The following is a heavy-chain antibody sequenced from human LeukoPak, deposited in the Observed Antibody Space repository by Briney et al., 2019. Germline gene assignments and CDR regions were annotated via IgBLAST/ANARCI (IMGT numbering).Heavy chain of an antibody. Sequence: GGSLRLSCAASGFTFRSYWMSWVRQAPGKGLEWVANIKQDGSEKYYVDSVKGRFTISRDNAKNSLYLQMNSLRAEDTGVYYCARGIRHTAIVYIDVFDIWGQGTMVTVSS. V-gene: IGHV3-7*01. CDR2: IKQDGSEK. J-gene: IGHJ3*02. CDR3: ARGIRHTAIVYIDVFDI. CDR1: GFTFRSYW. D-gene: IGHD5-18*01.